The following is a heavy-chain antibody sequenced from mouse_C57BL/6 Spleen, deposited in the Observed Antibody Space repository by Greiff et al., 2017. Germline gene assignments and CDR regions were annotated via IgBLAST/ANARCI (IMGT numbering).Heavy chain of an antibody. J-gene: IGHJ3*01. Sequence: QVQLQQPGAELVMPGASVKLSCKASGYTFTSYWMHWVKQRPGQGLEWIGEIDPSDSYTNYNQKFKGKSTLTVDKSSSTAYMQLSSLTSEDSAVYYCARAARARAFAYWGQGTLVTVSA. CDR1: GYTFTSYW. V-gene: IGHV1-69*01. D-gene: IGHD3-1*01. CDR3: ARAARARAFAY. CDR2: IDPSDSYT.